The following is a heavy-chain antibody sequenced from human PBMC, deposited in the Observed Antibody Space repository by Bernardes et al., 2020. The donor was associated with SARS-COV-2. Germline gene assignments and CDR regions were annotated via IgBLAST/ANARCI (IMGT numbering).Heavy chain of an antibody. Sequence: ASVKVSCKASGYTFTSYYMHWVRQAPGQGLEWMGIINPSGGSTIYAQKFQGRVTMTRDTSTRTVYMELSSLRSEDTAVYYCARGLRQQLIYDYYGLDVWGQGTTVTGSS. J-gene: IGHJ6*02. CDR1: GYTFTSYY. D-gene: IGHD6-13*01. CDR2: INPSGGST. CDR3: ARGLRQQLIYDYYGLDV. V-gene: IGHV1-46*01.